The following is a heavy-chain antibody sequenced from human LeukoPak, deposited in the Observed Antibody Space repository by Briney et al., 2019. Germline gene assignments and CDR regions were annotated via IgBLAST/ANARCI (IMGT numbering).Heavy chain of an antibody. CDR3: ATEDPVRGSSFDY. Sequence: WASEKVSCKASGYTFTSYYMHWVRQAPGQGLEWMGIINPSGGSTSYAQKFQGRVTMTRDTSTSTVYMELSSLRSEDTAVYYCATEDPVRGSSFDYWGQGTLVTVSS. V-gene: IGHV1-46*01. CDR2: INPSGGST. J-gene: IGHJ4*02. D-gene: IGHD3-10*01. CDR1: GYTFTSYY.